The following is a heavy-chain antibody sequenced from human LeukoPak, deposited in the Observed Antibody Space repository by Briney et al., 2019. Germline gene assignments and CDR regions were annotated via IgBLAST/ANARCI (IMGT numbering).Heavy chain of an antibody. CDR2: IYYSGST. D-gene: IGHD6-19*01. CDR3: ARAGGSGLIDY. J-gene: IGHJ4*02. CDR1: GGSINSSSYY. V-gene: IGHV4-39*07. Sequence: SETLSLTCTVSGGSINSSSYYWGWIRQPPGKGLEWIGSIYYSGSTYYNPSLKSRVTISINTSKNQFSLKLSSVTAADTAVYYCARAGGSGLIDYWGQGTPVTVSS.